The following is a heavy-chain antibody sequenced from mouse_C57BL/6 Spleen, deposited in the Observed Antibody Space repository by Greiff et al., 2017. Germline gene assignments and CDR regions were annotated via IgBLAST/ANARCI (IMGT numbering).Heavy chain of an antibody. Sequence: VQLKESGPVLVKPGASVKMSCKASGYTFTDYYMNWVKQSHGKSLEWIGVINPYNGGTSYNQKFKGKATLTVDKSSSTAYMELNSLTSEDSAVYYCARDYYGSSSYFDVWGTGTTVTVSS. CDR1: GYTFTDYY. V-gene: IGHV1-19*01. CDR2: INPYNGGT. J-gene: IGHJ1*03. D-gene: IGHD1-1*01. CDR3: ARDYYGSSSYFDV.